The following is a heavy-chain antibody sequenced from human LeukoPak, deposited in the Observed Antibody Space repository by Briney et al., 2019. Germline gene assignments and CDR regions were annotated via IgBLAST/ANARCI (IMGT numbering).Heavy chain of an antibody. CDR2: ISGSGGST. CDR3: AKGRGHSGSYTGPFDY. CDR1: GFTFSSYA. D-gene: IGHD1-26*01. J-gene: IGHJ4*02. Sequence: SGGSLRLSCAASGFTFSSYAMSWVRQAPGKGLEWVSAISGSGGSTYYADSVKGRFTISRDNSKNTLYLQMNSLRAEDTAVYYCAKGRGHSGSYTGPFDYWGQGTLVTVSS. V-gene: IGHV3-23*01.